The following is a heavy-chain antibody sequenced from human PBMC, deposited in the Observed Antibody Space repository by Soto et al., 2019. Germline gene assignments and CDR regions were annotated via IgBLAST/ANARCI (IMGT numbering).Heavy chain of an antibody. J-gene: IGHJ2*01. CDR2: INPNSGGT. CDR1: GYTLTGYY. CDR3: ARDYDFWSGSGWYFDL. Sequence: ASVKVSCKASGYTLTGYYMHWVRQAPGQGLEWMGWINPNSGGTNYAQKFQGWVTMTRDTSISTAYMELSRLRSDDTAVYYCARDYDFWSGSGWYFDLWGRGTLVTVSS. D-gene: IGHD3-3*01. V-gene: IGHV1-2*04.